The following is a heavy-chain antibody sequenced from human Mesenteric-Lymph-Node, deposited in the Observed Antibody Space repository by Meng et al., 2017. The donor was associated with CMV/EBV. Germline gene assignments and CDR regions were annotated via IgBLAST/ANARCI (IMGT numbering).Heavy chain of an antibody. CDR3: ARDDYNSGTYIDL. Sequence: ASVKVSCKASGYTLSGYDVHWVRQAPGQGLEWMAWIDPNSGGTNYAKKFQGRVSVTRERSINTAYMEMSRVTSDDTAVYYCARDDYNSGTYIDLWGQGTLVTVSS. D-gene: IGHD3-10*01. V-gene: IGHV1-2*02. CDR1: GYTLSGYD. CDR2: IDPNSGGT. J-gene: IGHJ4*02.